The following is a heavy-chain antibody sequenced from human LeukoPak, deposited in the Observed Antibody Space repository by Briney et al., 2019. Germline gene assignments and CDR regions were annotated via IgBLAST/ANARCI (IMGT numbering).Heavy chain of an antibody. CDR2: ISGSGTTV. CDR1: GFTFRSYE. Sequence: GGSLRLSCGASGFTFRSYEMNWVRQVPGKGLEWVSHISGSGTTVYYVDSVKGRFTISRDNAKNALYLQMNSLRVEDTAVYHCVRGGGYCSGGRCYGTNDAFDIWGQGTMVTVSS. D-gene: IGHD2-15*01. CDR3: VRGGGYCSGGRCYGTNDAFDI. V-gene: IGHV3-48*03. J-gene: IGHJ3*02.